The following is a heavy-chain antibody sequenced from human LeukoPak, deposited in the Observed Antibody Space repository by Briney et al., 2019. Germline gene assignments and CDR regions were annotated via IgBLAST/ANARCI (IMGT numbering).Heavy chain of an antibody. V-gene: IGHV4-38-2*01. CDR2: ISHGGST. CDR1: DYSISNAYY. D-gene: IGHD2/OR15-2a*01. Sequence: TSETLSLTCAVSDYSISNAYYWGWIRQPPGKGLEWIGSISHGGSTHYNASLKSRVTISLEASKNQCSLRLSSVTAADTAVYYCARQADVPSSIGYFDFWGQGAPVTVSS. J-gene: IGHJ4*02. CDR3: ARQADVPSSIGYFDF.